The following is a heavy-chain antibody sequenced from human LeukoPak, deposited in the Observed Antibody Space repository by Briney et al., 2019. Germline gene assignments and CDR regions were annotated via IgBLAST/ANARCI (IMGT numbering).Heavy chain of an antibody. CDR2: ISHSGSA. Sequence: PSETLSLTCAVYGGSFSGYYWSWIRQPPGKGLEWIGEISHSGSANYNPSLKSRVTISVDTSKNQFSLKVNSVTAADTAVYYCARDFWIAVAAQFDYWGQGTLVTVSS. CDR1: GGSFSGYY. J-gene: IGHJ4*02. D-gene: IGHD6-19*01. V-gene: IGHV4-34*01. CDR3: ARDFWIAVAAQFDY.